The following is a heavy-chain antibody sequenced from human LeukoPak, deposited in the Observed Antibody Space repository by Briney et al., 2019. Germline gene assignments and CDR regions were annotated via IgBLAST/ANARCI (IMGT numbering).Heavy chain of an antibody. Sequence: SVKVSCKASGGTFSSYAISWVRQAPGQGLEWMGGIIPIFGTANYAQKFQGRVTITADKSTSTAYMELSSLRSEDTAVYYCARAAYYYDSSGYAPADYWGQGTLVTVSS. CDR2: IIPIFGTA. J-gene: IGHJ4*02. V-gene: IGHV1-69*06. D-gene: IGHD3-22*01. CDR1: GGTFSSYA. CDR3: ARAAYYYDSSGYAPADY.